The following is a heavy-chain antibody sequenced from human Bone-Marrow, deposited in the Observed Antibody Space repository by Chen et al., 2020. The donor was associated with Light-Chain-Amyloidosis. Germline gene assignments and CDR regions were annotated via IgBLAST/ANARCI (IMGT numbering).Heavy chain of an antibody. V-gene: IGHV3-74*01. Sequence: EVQLVESGGALVQPGGSLRLSCAASGFTLNTYWMHWVRQPPGGGLVWVARMPTAGTQPVYADSVKGRFTVSRDDAKNTFYLEMNSLRVEDTGLYFCARDRGRFSYNRGGLDSWGQVTLVTVSS. D-gene: IGHD3-10*01. CDR2: MPTAGTQP. J-gene: IGHJ4*02. CDR1: GFTLNTYW. CDR3: ARDRGRFSYNRGGLDS.